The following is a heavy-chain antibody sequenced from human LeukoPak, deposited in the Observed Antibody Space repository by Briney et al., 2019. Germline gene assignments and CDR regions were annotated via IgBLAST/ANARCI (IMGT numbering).Heavy chain of an antibody. D-gene: IGHD6-13*01. V-gene: IGHV4-59*01. CDR1: GGSISSYY. J-gene: IGHJ4*02. Sequence: SETLSLTRTVSGGSISSYYWSWIRQPPGKGLEWIGYIYYSGSTNYNPSLKSRVTISVDTSKNQFSLKLSSVTAADTAVYYCASLTTPYSSSWSYYFDYWGQGTLVTVSS. CDR2: IYYSGST. CDR3: ASLTTPYSSSWSYYFDY.